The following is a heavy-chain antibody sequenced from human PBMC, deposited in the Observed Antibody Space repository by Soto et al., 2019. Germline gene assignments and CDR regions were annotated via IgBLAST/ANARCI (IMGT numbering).Heavy chain of an antibody. CDR2: ISSSGSTI. J-gene: IGHJ4*02. D-gene: IGHD2-2*01. CDR3: ARGRSRYQLLADELDY. V-gene: IGHV3-11*01. CDR1: GFTFSDYY. Sequence: PGGSLRLSCAASGFTFSDYYMSWIRQAPGKGLEWVSYISSSGSTIYYADSVKGRFTISRDNAKNSLYLQMNSLRAEDTAVYYCARGRSRYQLLADELDYWGQGTLVTVSS.